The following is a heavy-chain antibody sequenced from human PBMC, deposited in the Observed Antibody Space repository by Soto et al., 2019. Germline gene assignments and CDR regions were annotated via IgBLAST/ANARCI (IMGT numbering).Heavy chain of an antibody. CDR2: IWYDESNK. CDR1: GFTFSNYG. D-gene: IGHD2-8*01. Sequence: GGSLRLSCAASGFTFSNYGMHWVRQAPGKGLEWVAVIWYDESNKYYADSVKGRFTISRDNSKNTVYLYMNSLRAEDTAVYYCARDRGYCTNGVCYIFDCCGQGTLVTVSS. J-gene: IGHJ4*02. V-gene: IGHV3-33*01. CDR3: ARDRGYCTNGVCYIFDC.